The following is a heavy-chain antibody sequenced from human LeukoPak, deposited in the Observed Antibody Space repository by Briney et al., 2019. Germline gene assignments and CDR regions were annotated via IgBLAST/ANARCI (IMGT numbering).Heavy chain of an antibody. CDR2: TVDTGDGA. CDR1: GFTFSSYA. CDR3: AKERGHPLPNYHMDV. V-gene: IGHV3-23*01. D-gene: IGHD4/OR15-4a*01. Sequence: GGSLRLSCAASGFTFSSYAMSWVRQAPGKGPEGVSTTVDTGDGAFHADSVRGRFTISRDSPKNTLYLQMNSLRADDTAVYYCAKERGHPLPNYHMDVWGKGTTVTVSS. J-gene: IGHJ6*03.